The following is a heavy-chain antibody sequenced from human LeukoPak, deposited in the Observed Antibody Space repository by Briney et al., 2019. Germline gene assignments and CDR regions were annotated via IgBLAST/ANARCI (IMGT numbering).Heavy chain of an antibody. CDR1: GFTFDDYA. V-gene: IGHV3-9*01. J-gene: IGHJ4*02. D-gene: IGHD5-24*01. CDR3: AKSEMATIPPAY. Sequence: GRSLRLSCAASGFTFDDYAMHWVRQAPGKGLEWDSGISWNSGSIGYADSVKGRFTISRDNAKNSLYLQMNSLRAEDTALYYCAKSEMATIPPAYWGQGTLVTVSS. CDR2: ISWNSGSI.